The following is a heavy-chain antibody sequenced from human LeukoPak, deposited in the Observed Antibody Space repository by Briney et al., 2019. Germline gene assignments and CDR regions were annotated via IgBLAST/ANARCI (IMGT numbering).Heavy chain of an antibody. Sequence: GGSLRLSCAASGFTFSSYGMNWVRQAPGKGLEWVSFTDTSGNYIYYGDSVKGRFTISRDNARSLLFLQMNGLRAEDTAVYYCARGRSITLLRGVAMSDGFDIWGQGAMVAVSS. CDR1: GFTFSSYG. D-gene: IGHD3-10*01. J-gene: IGHJ3*02. V-gene: IGHV3-21*06. CDR3: ARGRSITLLRGVAMSDGFDI. CDR2: TDTSGNYI.